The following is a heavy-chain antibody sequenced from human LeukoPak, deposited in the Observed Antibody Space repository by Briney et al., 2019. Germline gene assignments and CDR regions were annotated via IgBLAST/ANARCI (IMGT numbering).Heavy chain of an antibody. CDR3: ARVEPIGINY. D-gene: IGHD1-1*01. J-gene: IGHJ4*02. CDR1: GFTFDDYA. Sequence: GRSLRLSCAASGFTFDDYAMNWVRQAPGKGLEWVAYISSRTGSTIYYGGSVEGRFTISRDNAKKSLYLQMNSLRDEDTAVYYCARVEPIGINYWGRGILVTVSS. V-gene: IGHV3-48*02. CDR2: ISSRTGSTI.